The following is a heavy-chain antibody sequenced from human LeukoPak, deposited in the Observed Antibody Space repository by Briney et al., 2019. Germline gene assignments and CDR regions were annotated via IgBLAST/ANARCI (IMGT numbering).Heavy chain of an antibody. CDR1: GFTFRSYS. Sequence: GGSVRLSCAASGFTFRSYSMNWVRQAPGKGLEWVSSINGSTTYIYYADSVKGRFTISRDNTKNSLYLQMNSLRAEDTAVYYCARALDCTNGVCGFDYWGQGTLVTVSS. CDR2: INGSTTYI. CDR3: ARALDCTNGVCGFDY. D-gene: IGHD2-8*01. J-gene: IGHJ4*02. V-gene: IGHV3-21*01.